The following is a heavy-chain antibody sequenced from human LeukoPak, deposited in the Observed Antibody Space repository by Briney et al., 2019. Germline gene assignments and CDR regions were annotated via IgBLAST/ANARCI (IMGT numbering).Heavy chain of an antibody. Sequence: GGSLRLSCAASGFTFSSYTMNWVRQAPRKGLEWVSSISSSSSHIYYADSVKGRFTISGDNAKNSLYLQMNSLRAEDTAVYYCSRVVPGTGFFYWGQRTLVTVSS. J-gene: IGHJ4*02. CDR3: SRVVPGTGFFY. V-gene: IGHV3-21*01. D-gene: IGHD2-8*02. CDR2: ISSSSSHI. CDR1: GFTFSSYT.